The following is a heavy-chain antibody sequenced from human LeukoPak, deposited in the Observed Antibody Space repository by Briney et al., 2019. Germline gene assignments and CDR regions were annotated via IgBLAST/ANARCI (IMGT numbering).Heavy chain of an antibody. J-gene: IGHJ5*02. V-gene: IGHV3-30*04. CDR1: GFTFSSYA. Sequence: PGRSVRFSSAAYGFTFSSYAMHWVRQAPGKGLKWVVVISYDGSNKYYADSGKGRFTSSRDNSKNKLYLQMNSLRAEDTALDYWARDLIVVVPAAIKAGSDWFYPWGQGTLVTVAS. CDR2: ISYDGSNK. CDR3: ARDLIVVVPAAIKAGSDWFYP. D-gene: IGHD2-2*01.